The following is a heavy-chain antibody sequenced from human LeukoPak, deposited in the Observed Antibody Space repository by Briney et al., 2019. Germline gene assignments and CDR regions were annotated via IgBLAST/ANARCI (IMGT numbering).Heavy chain of an antibody. CDR2: ITPSDGST. CDR1: GYTFTNYH. D-gene: IGHD6-19*01. J-gene: IGHJ4*02. CDR3: AGVGGWYRYFFDY. Sequence: ASVKVSCKASGYTFTNYHMHWVRQAPGQGLEWMGMITPSDGSTNYAQKSQGRVTMTRDMSTSTVYMELSSLRSEDTAVYYCAGVGGWYRYFFDYWGQGTLLTVSS. V-gene: IGHV1-46*01.